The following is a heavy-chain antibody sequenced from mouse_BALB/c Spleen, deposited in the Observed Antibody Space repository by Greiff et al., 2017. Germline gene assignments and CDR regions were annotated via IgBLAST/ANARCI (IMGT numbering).Heavy chain of an antibody. D-gene: IGHD1-1*01. CDR1: GFNIKDTY. CDR2: IDPANGNT. V-gene: IGHV14-3*02. Sequence: EVKLQQSGAELVKPGASVKLSCTASGFNIKDTYMHWVKQRPEQGLEWIGRIDPANGNTKYDPKFQGKATITADTSSNTAYLQLSSLTSEDTAVYYCARSGGIYGDYYAMDYWGQGTSVTVSS. J-gene: IGHJ4*01. CDR3: ARSGGIYGDYYAMDY.